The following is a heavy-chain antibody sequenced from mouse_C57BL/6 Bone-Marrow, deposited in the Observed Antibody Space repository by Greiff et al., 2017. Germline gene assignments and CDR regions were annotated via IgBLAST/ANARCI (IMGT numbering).Heavy chain of an antibody. CDR2: IYPTSGRT. Sequence: QVQLQQPGAELVKPGASAKMSCKASGYTFTSYWITWVQQRPGQGLGWIGDIYPTSGRTNYNEKFKSKAILTVDTSSNTAYMQLSSLTSEDSAVFYCARWGPLGRSFDYWGQGTTLTVSS. D-gene: IGHD4-1*01. CDR1: GYTFTSYW. V-gene: IGHV1-55*01. J-gene: IGHJ2*01. CDR3: ARWGPLGRSFDY.